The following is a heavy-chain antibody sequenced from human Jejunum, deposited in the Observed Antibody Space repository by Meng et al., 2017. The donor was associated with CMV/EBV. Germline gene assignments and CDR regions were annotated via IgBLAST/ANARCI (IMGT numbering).Heavy chain of an antibody. CDR2: ISWNGGTT. J-gene: IGHJ6*02. V-gene: IGHV3-20*03. CDR1: GFRFGDPG. CDR3: ARDISFYGLDV. Sequence: SGFRFGDPGMGWVRPAPGKGLEWVSGISWNGGTTAYADSVKGRFTVSRDNAKNSLYLQMHSLRAKDTALYYCARDISFYGLDVWGQGTTVTVSS.